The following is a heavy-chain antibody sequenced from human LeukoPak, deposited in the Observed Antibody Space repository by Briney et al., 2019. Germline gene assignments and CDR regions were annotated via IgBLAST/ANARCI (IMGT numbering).Heavy chain of an antibody. CDR2: IIPILGIA. CDR3: ARGTVVPAAIGD. V-gene: IGHV1-69*02. D-gene: IGHD2-2*01. J-gene: IGHJ4*02. Sequence: SVKVSCKASGGTFSSYTISWVRQAPGQGLEWMGRIIPILGIANYAQKFQGRVTITADKSTSTAYMELSSLRSEDTAVYYYARGTVVPAAIGDWGQGTLVTVSS. CDR1: GGTFSSYT.